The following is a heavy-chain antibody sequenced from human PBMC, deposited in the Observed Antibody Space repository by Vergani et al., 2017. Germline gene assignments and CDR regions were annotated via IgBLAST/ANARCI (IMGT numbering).Heavy chain of an antibody. CDR3: ARDRVTVVRNQYYGMDV. D-gene: IGHD3-10*01. CDR2: IYTSGST. J-gene: IGHJ6*02. CDR1: GGSISSGSYY. Sequence: QVQLQESGPGLVKPSQTLSLTCTVSGGSISSGSYYWSWIRQPAGKGLEWIGRIYTSGSTNYNPSLKSRVTISLDTSKNQFSLNLTSVTAADTGVYFCARDRVTVVRNQYYGMDVWGQGTTVIVSS. V-gene: IGHV4-61*02.